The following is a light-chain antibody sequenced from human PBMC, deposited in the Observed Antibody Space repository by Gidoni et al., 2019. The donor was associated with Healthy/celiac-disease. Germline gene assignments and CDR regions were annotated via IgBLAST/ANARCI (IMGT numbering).Light chain of an antibody. V-gene: IGLV3-1*01. CDR1: KLGNKY. CDR3: QAWDSSTVV. Sequence: SSELTQPPSVSASPGQTASITCSGDKLGNKYACWYQQKPGQSPVLVNYQDSKRPSGIPERFSGSNSGNTAALTISGTQAMDEADYYCQAWDSSTVVFGGGTKLTVL. J-gene: IGLJ2*01. CDR2: QDS.